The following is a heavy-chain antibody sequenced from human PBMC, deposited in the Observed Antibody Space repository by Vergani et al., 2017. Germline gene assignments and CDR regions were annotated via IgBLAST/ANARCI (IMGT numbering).Heavy chain of an antibody. CDR2: IIPIFGTA. V-gene: IGHV1-69*01. CDR1: GGPFSSYA. CDR3: ACGSYPGNWFDP. Sequence: QVQLVQSGAEVKKPGSSVKVSCKASGGPFSSYAISWVRPAPGQGLEWMGGIIPIFGTANYAQKFQGRVTITADESTSTAYMELSSLRAEDTAVYYCACGSYPGNWFDPWGQGTLVTVSS. D-gene: IGHD1-26*01. J-gene: IGHJ5*02.